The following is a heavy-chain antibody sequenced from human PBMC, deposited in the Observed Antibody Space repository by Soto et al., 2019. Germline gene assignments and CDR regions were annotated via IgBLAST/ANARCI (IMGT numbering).Heavy chain of an antibody. J-gene: IGHJ6*02. CDR1: GFTFSSYS. Sequence: GVSLRLSCAASGFTFSSYSMNWVRQAPGKGLEWVSSISSSSSYIYYADSVKGRFTISRDNAKNSLYLQMNSLRAEDTAVYYCARDGVGSSSYYYYYGMAVWVQGTTVSVS. V-gene: IGHV3-21*01. D-gene: IGHD6-6*01. CDR2: ISSSSSYI. CDR3: ARDGVGSSSYYYYYGMAV.